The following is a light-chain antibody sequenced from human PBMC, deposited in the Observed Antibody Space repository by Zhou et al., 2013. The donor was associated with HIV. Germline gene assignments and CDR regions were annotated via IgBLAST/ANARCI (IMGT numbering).Light chain of an antibody. J-gene: IGKJ2*01. CDR2: KAS. V-gene: IGKV1-5*03. Sequence: DIQMTQSPSTLSASVGDRVTITCRASQSVDSWLAWYQQKPGKAPKLLISKASSLESGVPSRFSGSGSGTEFTLTISSLQPEDFATYYCQQFNSYPGYTFGQGTKLEIK. CDR1: QSVDSW. CDR3: QQFNSYPGYT.